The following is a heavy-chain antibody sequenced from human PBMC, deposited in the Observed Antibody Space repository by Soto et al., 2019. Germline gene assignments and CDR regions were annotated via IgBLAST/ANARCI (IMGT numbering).Heavy chain of an antibody. J-gene: IGHJ3*02. CDR2: ISYVGSNK. V-gene: IGHV3-30-3*01. CDR1: GFTFSSYA. Sequence: QVQLVESGGGVVQPGRSLRLSCAASGFTFSSYAMHWVRQAPGKGLEWVAVISYVGSNKYYADSVKGRFTISRDNSKNTLYLQMNSLRAEDTAVYYCARDPIVVVVAAYFDIWGQGTMVTVSS. CDR3: ARDPIVVVVAAYFDI. D-gene: IGHD2-15*01.